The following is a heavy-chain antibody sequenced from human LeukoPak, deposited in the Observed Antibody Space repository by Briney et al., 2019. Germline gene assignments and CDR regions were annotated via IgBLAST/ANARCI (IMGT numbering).Heavy chain of an antibody. CDR3: ARLHYSSSWHNWDY. CDR2: IYYSGST. V-gene: IGHV4-59*01. J-gene: IGHJ4*02. CDR1: GGSIGSYY. D-gene: IGHD6-13*01. Sequence: SETLSLTCTVSGGSIGSYYWSWIRQPPGKGLEWIGYIYYSGSTNYNPSLKSRVTISVDTSKNQFSLKLSSVTAADTAVYYCARLHYSSSWHNWDYWGQGTLVTVSS.